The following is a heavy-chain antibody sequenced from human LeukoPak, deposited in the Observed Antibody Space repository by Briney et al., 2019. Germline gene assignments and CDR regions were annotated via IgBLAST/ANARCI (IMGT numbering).Heavy chain of an antibody. J-gene: IGHJ6*02. CDR2: ISYDGSNK. CDR1: GFTFSSYA. D-gene: IGHD5-24*01. V-gene: IGHV3-30-3*01. Sequence: GGSLRLSCAASGFTFSSYAMHWVRQAPGKGLEWVAVISYDGSNKYYADSVKGRFTISRDNSKNTLYLQMNSLRAEDTAVYYCARGRWLQSGSYYYYGMDVWGQGTTVTVSS. CDR3: ARGRWLQSGSYYYYGMDV.